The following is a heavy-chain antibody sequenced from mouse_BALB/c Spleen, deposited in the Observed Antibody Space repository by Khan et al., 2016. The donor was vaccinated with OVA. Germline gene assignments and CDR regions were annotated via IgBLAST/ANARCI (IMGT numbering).Heavy chain of an antibody. CDR2: IWNDGNT. V-gene: IGHV2-6-1*01. D-gene: IGHD2-10*01. CDR1: GFSLTNYG. CDR3: ARQPYYHYNIMDY. J-gene: IGHJ4*01. Sequence: QAQLKESGPGLVAPSQSLFITCTISGFSLTNYGVHWVRQPPGKGLEWLVVIWNDGNTAYNSALKSRLTISKDNSKSQVFLKMNSLQTDDTAMYFCARQPYYHYNIMDYWGQGTSVTVSS.